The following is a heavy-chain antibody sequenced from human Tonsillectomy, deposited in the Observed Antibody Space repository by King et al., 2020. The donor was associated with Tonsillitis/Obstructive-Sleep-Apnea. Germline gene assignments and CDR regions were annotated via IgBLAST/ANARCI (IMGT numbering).Heavy chain of an antibody. Sequence: QLVQSGAEVKKPGASVKVSCKASGDTFTSYYMHWVRQAPGQGLEWMGIINPSGGSTSYAQKFQGRVTMTRDTSTSTGYMGLRSLRTEDTAVYYCAREAPRIAAAGRFDYWGQGTLVTVSS. V-gene: IGHV1-46*01. CDR3: AREAPRIAAAGRFDY. J-gene: IGHJ4*02. CDR1: GDTFTSYY. D-gene: IGHD6-13*01. CDR2: INPSGGST.